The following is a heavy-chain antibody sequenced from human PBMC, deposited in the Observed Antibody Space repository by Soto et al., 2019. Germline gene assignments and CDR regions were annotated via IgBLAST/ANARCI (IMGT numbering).Heavy chain of an antibody. J-gene: IGHJ3*02. D-gene: IGHD3-3*01. V-gene: IGHV3-23*01. CDR3: AKDLTISLGYDAFDI. CDR2: ISGSGGST. Sequence: EVQLLESGGGLVQPGGSLRLSCAASGFTFSSYAMSWVRQAPGKGLEWVSAISGSGGSTYYADSVKGRFTISRDNSKNTLYPQMNSLRAQDTAVYYCAKDLTISLGYDAFDIWGQGTMVTVSS. CDR1: GFTFSSYA.